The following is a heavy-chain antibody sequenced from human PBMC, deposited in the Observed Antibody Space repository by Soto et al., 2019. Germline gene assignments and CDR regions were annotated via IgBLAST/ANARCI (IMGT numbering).Heavy chain of an antibody. D-gene: IGHD2-2*01. CDR1: GFTFSSYG. V-gene: IGHV3-33*01. CDR3: ARDGDLGYCSSTSCFADNWFDP. CDR2: IWYDGSNK. Sequence: QVQLVGSGGGVVQPGRSLRLSCAASGFTFSSYGMHWVRQAPGKGLEWVAVIWYDGSNKYYADSVKGRFTISRDNSKNTMYLQMNSLRAEDTAVYYCARDGDLGYCSSTSCFADNWFDPWGQGTLVTVSS. J-gene: IGHJ5*02.